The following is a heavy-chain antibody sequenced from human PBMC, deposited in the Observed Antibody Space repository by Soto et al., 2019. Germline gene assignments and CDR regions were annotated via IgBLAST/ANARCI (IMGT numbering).Heavy chain of an antibody. Sequence: QVPLVQSGAEVKKPGASVKVSCKASDYTFTSYDISWVRQTPGQGLEWMGWISAYNGNTNYAQKLQGRVTMTTDTSTSTAYMELRSLRSDDTAVYYCARDPRAARPQYDSERFDPWGQGTLVTVSS. D-gene: IGHD6-6*01. CDR3: ARDPRAARPQYDSERFDP. CDR2: ISAYNGNT. J-gene: IGHJ5*02. V-gene: IGHV1-18*01. CDR1: DYTFTSYD.